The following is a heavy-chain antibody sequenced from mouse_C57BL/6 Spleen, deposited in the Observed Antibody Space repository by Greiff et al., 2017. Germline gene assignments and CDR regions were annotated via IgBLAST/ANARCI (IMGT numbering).Heavy chain of an antibody. J-gene: IGHJ4*01. CDR1: GYTFTSYW. Sequence: QVQLQQPGAELVKPGASVKMSCKASGYTFTSYWITWVKQRPGQGLEWIGDFYPGSGSTNYNEKFKSKATLTVDTSSSTAYMQLSSLTSEDSAVFYCARENYGNYDAMDYWGQGTSVTVSS. CDR3: ARENYGNYDAMDY. CDR2: FYPGSGST. V-gene: IGHV1-55*01. D-gene: IGHD2-1*01.